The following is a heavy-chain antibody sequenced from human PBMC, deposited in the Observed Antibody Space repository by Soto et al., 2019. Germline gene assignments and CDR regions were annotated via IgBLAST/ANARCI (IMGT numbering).Heavy chain of an antibody. CDR2: IYDGGRT. CDR1: GGSISTVDYW. J-gene: IGHJ3*02. V-gene: IGHV4-30-4*01. D-gene: IGHD2-8*01. Sequence: QVQLQESGPGLVKPSQTLSLTCTVSGGSISTVDYWWSWIRQSPDMGLEWIGHIYDGGRTYNNPSLESRVTMSVDTSKSQLSLTLSSVSAADTAVYYCARRVALAPVYDAYDIWGQGTMVTVSS. CDR3: ARRVALAPVYDAYDI.